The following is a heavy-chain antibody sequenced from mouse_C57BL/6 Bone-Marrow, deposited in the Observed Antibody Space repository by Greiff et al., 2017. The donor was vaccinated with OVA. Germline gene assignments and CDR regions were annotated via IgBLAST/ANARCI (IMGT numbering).Heavy chain of an antibody. J-gene: IGHJ2*01. V-gene: IGHV3-6*01. Sequence: EVQLQESGPGLVKPSQSLSLTCSVPGYSITSGYYWNWIRQFPGNKLEWMGYISYDGSNNYNPSLKNRISITRDTSKNQFFLKLNSVTTEDTATYYCARGGYYVDYWGQGTTLTVSS. CDR1: GYSITSGYY. CDR2: ISYDGSN. CDR3: ARGGYYVDY.